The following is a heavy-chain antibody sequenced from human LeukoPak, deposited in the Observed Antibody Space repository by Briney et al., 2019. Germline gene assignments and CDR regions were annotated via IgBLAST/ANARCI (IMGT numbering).Heavy chain of an antibody. CDR1: GGSFSGYY. V-gene: IGHV4-34*01. D-gene: IGHD5-18*01. CDR2: INHSGST. Sequence: SETLSLTCAVYGGSFSGYYWSWIRQPPGKGLEWIGEINHSGSTNYNPSLKSRVTISVDTSKNQFSLKLSSATAADTAVYYCARLRGYSYGYHNYWGQGTLVTVSS. CDR3: ARLRGYSYGYHNY. J-gene: IGHJ4*02.